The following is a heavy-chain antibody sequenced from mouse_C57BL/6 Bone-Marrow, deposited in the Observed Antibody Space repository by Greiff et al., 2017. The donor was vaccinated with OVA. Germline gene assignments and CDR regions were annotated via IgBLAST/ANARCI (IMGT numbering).Heavy chain of an antibody. D-gene: IGHD4-1*01. Sequence: QVQLKQPGAELVKPGASVKLSCKASGYTFTSYWMHWVKQRPGQGLEWIGMIHPNSGSTNYNEKFKSKATLTVDKSSSTAYMQLSSLTSEDSAVYYCGPWEPWFAYWGQGTLVTVSA. CDR3: GPWEPWFAY. CDR2: IHPNSGST. CDR1: GYTFTSYW. V-gene: IGHV1-64*01. J-gene: IGHJ3*01.